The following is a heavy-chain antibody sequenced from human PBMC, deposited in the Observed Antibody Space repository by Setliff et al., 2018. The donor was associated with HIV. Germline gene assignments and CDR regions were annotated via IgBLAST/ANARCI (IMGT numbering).Heavy chain of an antibody. CDR3: ARVSCSSWYSIPRYYYYSMDV. CDR2: INHSGRI. D-gene: IGHD6-13*01. V-gene: IGHV4-34*01. CDR1: GGSFSGYY. J-gene: IGHJ6*03. Sequence: PSETLSLTCAVYGGSFSGYYWSWIRQPPGKGLEWTGEINHSGRINYNPSLRSRVATSVDTSKNQFSLRLRSVTAADTAVYYCARVSCSSWYSIPRYYYYSMDVWGNGTTVTVSS.